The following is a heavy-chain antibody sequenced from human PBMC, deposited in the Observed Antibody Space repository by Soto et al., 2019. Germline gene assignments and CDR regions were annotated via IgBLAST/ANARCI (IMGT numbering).Heavy chain of an antibody. CDR3: AKATATGGGAFDI. V-gene: IGHV3-23*01. D-gene: IGHD2-8*02. Sequence: PGGSLRLSCAASGFICSSYDMSWVRQAPGKALEWVSTILVSDSTHYDGSVRGRFTISRDRSKNTVYLQMNSLTAGDTAVYYCAKATATGGGAFDISGQGTMVTVSS. J-gene: IGHJ3*02. CDR1: GFICSSYD. CDR2: ILVSDST.